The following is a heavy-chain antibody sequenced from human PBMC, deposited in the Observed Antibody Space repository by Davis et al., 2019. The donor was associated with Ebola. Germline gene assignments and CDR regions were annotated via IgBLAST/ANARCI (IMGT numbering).Heavy chain of an antibody. V-gene: IGHV4-4*02. CDR1: GGSISSSNW. Sequence: SETLSLTCAVSGGSISSSNWWSWVRQPPGKGLEWIGEINHSGSTNYNPSLKSRVTISVDTSKNQFSLKLSSVTAADTAVYYCARGRDFWNYWGQGTLVTVSS. J-gene: IGHJ4*02. CDR3: ARGRDFWNY. CDR2: INHSGST. D-gene: IGHD3-3*01.